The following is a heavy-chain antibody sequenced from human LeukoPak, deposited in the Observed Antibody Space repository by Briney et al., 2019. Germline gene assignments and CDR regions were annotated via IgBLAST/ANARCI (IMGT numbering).Heavy chain of an antibody. CDR3: AREVLYSSSVGGIDY. CDR1: DDSITMYY. J-gene: IGHJ4*02. Sequence: PSETLSLTCSVSDDSITMYYWTWIRQPPGKGLEWIGYVDHTGSTNYNPSLKSRVTISVDTSKNQFSLKLSSVTAADTAVYYCAREVLYSSSVGGIDYWGQGTLVTVSS. CDR2: VDHTGST. V-gene: IGHV4-59*01. D-gene: IGHD6-6*01.